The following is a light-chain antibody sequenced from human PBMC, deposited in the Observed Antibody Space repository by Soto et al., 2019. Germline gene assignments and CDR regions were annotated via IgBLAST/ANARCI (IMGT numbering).Light chain of an antibody. CDR2: DVS. CDR3: KSYTTGSTYV. V-gene: IGLV2-14*01. Sequence: QSMVAQPACVSGSSGQANPISCTGIRGAVGAYNYVSWYQQHPGKAPKLIIFDVSNRPSGVSNRFSGSKSGDTASLTISGLQAEDEADYFSKSYTTGSTYVFGTGTKVTVL. CDR1: RGAVGAYNY. J-gene: IGLJ1*01.